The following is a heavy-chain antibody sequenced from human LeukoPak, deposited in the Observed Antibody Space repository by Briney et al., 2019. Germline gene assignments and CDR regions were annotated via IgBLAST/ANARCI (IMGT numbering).Heavy chain of an antibody. CDR3: AREGFSQGSYYWGYYFDY. D-gene: IGHD1-26*01. CDR2: ISAYNGNT. V-gene: IGHV1-18*01. J-gene: IGHJ4*02. Sequence: ASVKVCCKASGYTFTSYGISWVRQAPGQGLEWMGWISAYNGNTNYAQKLQGRVTMTTDTSTSTAYMELRSLSSDDTAVYCCAREGFSQGSYYWGYYFDYWGQGTLVTVSS. CDR1: GYTFTSYG.